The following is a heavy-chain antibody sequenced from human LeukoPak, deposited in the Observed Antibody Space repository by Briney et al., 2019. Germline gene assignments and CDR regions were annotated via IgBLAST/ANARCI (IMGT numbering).Heavy chain of an antibody. CDR2: ISGRGDNT. Sequence: GGCPRLSCAASGFMCKSYAMSWVRQAPGKGLEWVSGISGRGDNTNYAVSVKGRFTISRDNSKNTLYLQMNSLRAEDTAVYYCAKGIVVVPAAMVDYWGQGTLVTVSS. CDR3: AKGIVVVPAAMVDY. V-gene: IGHV3-23*01. J-gene: IGHJ4*02. D-gene: IGHD2-2*01. CDR1: GFMCKSYA.